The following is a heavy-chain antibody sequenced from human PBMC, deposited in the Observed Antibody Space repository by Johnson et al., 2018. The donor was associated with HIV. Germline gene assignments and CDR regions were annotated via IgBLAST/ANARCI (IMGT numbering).Heavy chain of an antibody. CDR3: ARRGLANAFDI. V-gene: IGHV3-30*03. D-gene: IGHD3-10*01. J-gene: IGHJ3*02. Sequence: QMLLVESGGGVVQPGRSLRLSCAASGFTFSNYGMHWVRQAPGKGLEWVAVILYDGSNKYYGDSVKGRFTISRDNSKNTLYLQMNSLRAEDTAVYYCARRGLANAFDIWGQGTMVTVSS. CDR2: ILYDGSNK. CDR1: GFTFSNYG.